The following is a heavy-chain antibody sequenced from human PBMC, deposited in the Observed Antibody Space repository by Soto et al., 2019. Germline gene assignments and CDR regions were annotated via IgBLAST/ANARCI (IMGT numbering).Heavy chain of an antibody. D-gene: IGHD1-7*01. CDR2: IYHSGST. V-gene: IGHV4-4*02. CDR1: GGSISSSNW. J-gene: IGHJ5*02. Sequence: QVQLQESGPGLVKPSGTLSLTCAVSGGSISSSNWWSWVRQPPGKGLEWIGEIYHSGSTNYNPSLKSRVTISTNKSKKKSSLKLSSVTGADTAVYYYGRDPRDNWNYDGGRWFDPWGQGTLVTVSS. CDR3: GRDPRDNWNYDGGRWFDP.